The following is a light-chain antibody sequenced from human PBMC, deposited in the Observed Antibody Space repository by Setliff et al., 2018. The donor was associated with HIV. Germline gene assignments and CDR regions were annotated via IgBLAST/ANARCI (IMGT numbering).Light chain of an antibody. CDR1: SSDVGRYNR. J-gene: IGLJ1*01. V-gene: IGLV2-18*02. Sequence: QSALTQPPSVSGSPGQSVTISCTGTSSDVGRYNRVSWYQQPPGTAPKLMIYEVTNRPSGVPDRFSGSKSGSTASLTISGLQAEDEGDYYCSSHRSNSYVFGTGTKVTVL. CDR3: SSHRSNSYV. CDR2: EVT.